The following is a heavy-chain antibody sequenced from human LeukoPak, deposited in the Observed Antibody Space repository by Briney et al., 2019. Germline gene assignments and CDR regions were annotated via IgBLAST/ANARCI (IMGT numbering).Heavy chain of an antibody. CDR1: GFTFSSYA. J-gene: IGHJ4*02. CDR2: ISGSGGST. CDR3: AKCHRGYYYDSSGYLTYYFDY. Sequence: PGGSLRLSCAASGFTFSSYAMSWVRQAPGKGLEWISAISGSGGSTYYTDSGKGRFTIARDNSKNTLYLQMNSLRAEDTAVYYCAKCHRGYYYDSSGYLTYYFDYWGQGTLVTVSS. V-gene: IGHV3-23*01. D-gene: IGHD3-22*01.